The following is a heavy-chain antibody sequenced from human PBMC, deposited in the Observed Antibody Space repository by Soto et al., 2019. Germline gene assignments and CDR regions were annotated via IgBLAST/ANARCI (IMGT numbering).Heavy chain of an antibody. J-gene: IGHJ4*02. CDR2: IYYSGST. CDR1: GGSISSSSYY. CDR3: ARHDRIYSGYD. V-gene: IGHV4-39*01. Sequence: QLQLQESGPGLVKPSETLSLTCTVSGGSISSSSYYWGWIRQPPGKGLEWIGSIYYSGSTYYNPSLKSRVTISVDTSKNQFSLKLSSMTAADTAVYYCARHDRIYSGYDWGQGTLVTVSS. D-gene: IGHD5-12*01.